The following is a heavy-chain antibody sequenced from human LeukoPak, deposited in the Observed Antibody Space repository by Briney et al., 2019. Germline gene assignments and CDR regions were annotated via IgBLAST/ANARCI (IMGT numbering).Heavy chain of an antibody. CDR1: GGSISSGGYY. CDR2: IYHSGST. Sequence: SETLSLTCTVSGGSISSGGYYWSWIRQPPGKGLEWIGYIYHSGSTYYNPSLKSRVTISVDRSKNQFSLKLSSVTAADTAVYYCARVSNSGYDYYYYYMDVWGKGTTVTVSS. D-gene: IGHD5-12*01. J-gene: IGHJ6*03. V-gene: IGHV4-30-2*01. CDR3: ARVSNSGYDYYYYYMDV.